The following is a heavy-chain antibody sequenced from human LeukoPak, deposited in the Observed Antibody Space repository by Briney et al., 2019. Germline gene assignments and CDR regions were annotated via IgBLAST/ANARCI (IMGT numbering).Heavy chain of an antibody. J-gene: IGHJ4*02. V-gene: IGHV3-7*04. CDR1: EFRFSNHW. D-gene: IGHD3-10*01. CDR2: IKQDSSES. Sequence: GGSLRLSCASPEFRFSNHWMSSVRQAPGKGLEWVAIIKQDSSESYYVDSVKGRFTVSRDNAQNSLYLEMNSLRVEDTAMYYCARAGTYYYGSGHDLWGRGTLVTVSS. CDR3: ARAGTYYYGSGHDL.